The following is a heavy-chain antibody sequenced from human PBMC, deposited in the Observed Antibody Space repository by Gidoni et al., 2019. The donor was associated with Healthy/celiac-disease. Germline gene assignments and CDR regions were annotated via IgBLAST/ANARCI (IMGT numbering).Heavy chain of an antibody. D-gene: IGHD6-19*01. J-gene: IGHJ6*02. V-gene: IGHV1-69*06. Sequence: QVQLVQSGAEVKKPGSSVKVSCKASGGTFSSYAISSLRQAPGQGLEWLGGIIPIFGTANYAQKFQGRVTITADKSTSTDYMELSSRRSEDTAVYDGARDPHAPDSSGWYGYYYGMDVWGQGTTVTVSS. CDR1: GGTFSSYA. CDR3: ARDPHAPDSSGWYGYYYGMDV. CDR2: IIPIFGTA.